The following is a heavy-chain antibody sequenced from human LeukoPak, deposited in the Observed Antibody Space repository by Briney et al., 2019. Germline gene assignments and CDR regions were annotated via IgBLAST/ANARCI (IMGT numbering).Heavy chain of an antibody. D-gene: IGHD1-14*01. V-gene: IGHV3-49*04. CDR3: TRDENDDITSGDMQA. CDR2: IRSKTYGETT. CDR1: GFTFGNYA. J-gene: IGHJ1*01. Sequence: GGSLRLSCTGSGFTFGNYAISWVRQAPGKGLEWVGFIRSKTYGETTEYGTSVKGRFTISRDHSKSIAYLEMNGLRIEDTAIYYCTRDENDDITSGDMQAWGQGTLVIVSA.